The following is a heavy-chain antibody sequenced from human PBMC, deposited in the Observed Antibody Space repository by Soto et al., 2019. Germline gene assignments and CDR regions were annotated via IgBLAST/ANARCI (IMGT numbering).Heavy chain of an antibody. Sequence: GGSLRLSCAASGFTFSSYGMHWVRQAPGKGLEWVAVIWYDGSNKYYADSVKGRFTISRDNSKNTLYLQMNSLRAEDTAVYYCARDKGATITYYYYGMDVWGQGTTVTVS. V-gene: IGHV3-33*01. D-gene: IGHD1-26*01. CDR2: IWYDGSNK. CDR3: ARDKGATITYYYYGMDV. CDR1: GFTFSSYG. J-gene: IGHJ6*02.